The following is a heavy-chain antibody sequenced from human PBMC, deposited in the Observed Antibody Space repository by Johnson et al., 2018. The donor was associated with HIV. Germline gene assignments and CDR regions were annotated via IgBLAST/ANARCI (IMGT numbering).Heavy chain of an antibody. CDR3: VRGLGYGCYSSNSNALDI. Sequence: MQLVESGGGLVQPGGSLRLSCVASGFTFSSYWMHWVRQAPGKGLVWVSRINSDGSSTTYADSVKGRFTISRDNAKNTLFLQMNSLRAEDTAVYYCVRGLGYGCYSSNSNALDIWGPGTMVTVSA. J-gene: IGHJ3*02. D-gene: IGHD4-23*01. CDR1: GFTFSSYW. V-gene: IGHV3-74*02. CDR2: INSDGSST.